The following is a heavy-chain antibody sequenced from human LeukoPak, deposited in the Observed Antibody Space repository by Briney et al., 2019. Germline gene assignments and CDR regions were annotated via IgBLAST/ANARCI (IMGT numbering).Heavy chain of an antibody. J-gene: IGHJ5*02. V-gene: IGHV4-59*01. CDR3: ARHRSDTGGKKGVNWFDP. Sequence: PSETLSLTCSASGGSIKNYYWSWIRQPPGKGLEWLSNIYFGGTTDYNSSLKSRLTISVDTFKNQLSLNLQSVTAADTATYYCARHRSDTGGKKGVNWFDPWGQGTLVTVSS. CDR1: GGSIKNYY. D-gene: IGHD4-23*01. CDR2: IYFGGTT.